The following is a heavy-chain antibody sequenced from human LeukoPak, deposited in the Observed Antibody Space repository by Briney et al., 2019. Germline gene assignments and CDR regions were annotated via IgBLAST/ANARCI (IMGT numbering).Heavy chain of an antibody. V-gene: IGHV4-39*01. CDR2: VYNSGST. J-gene: IGHJ3*02. CDR3: ARYRATTAFDI. D-gene: IGHD1-26*01. Sequence: SETLSLTCTVSGDSISSSSYYWAWLRQPPGKGLEWIGSVYNSGSTYYNPSLKRRVTVFEDTSKNQFSLRLSSVTAADTAVYYCARYRATTAFDIWGRGTMVTVSS. CDR1: GDSISSSSYY.